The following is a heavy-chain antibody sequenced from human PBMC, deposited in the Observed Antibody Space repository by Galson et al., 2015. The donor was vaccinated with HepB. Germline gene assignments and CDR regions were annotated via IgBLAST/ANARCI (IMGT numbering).Heavy chain of an antibody. CDR1: GFTFSDYY. CDR3: ARQIAVAGLFDY. J-gene: IGHJ4*02. CDR2: SSTSGSTI. D-gene: IGHD6-19*01. V-gene: IGHV3-11*01. Sequence: SLRLSCAASGFTFSDYYMSWIRQAPGKGLEWVSYSSTSGSTISYADSVKGRFTIFRDNAKNSLFLQMDSLRAEDTAVYYCARQIAVAGLFDYWGQGTLVTVSS.